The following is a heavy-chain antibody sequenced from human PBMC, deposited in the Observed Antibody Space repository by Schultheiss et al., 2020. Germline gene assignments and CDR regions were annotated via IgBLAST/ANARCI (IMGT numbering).Heavy chain of an antibody. V-gene: IGHV3-30*18. CDR1: GFTFSSYG. D-gene: IGHD3-3*01. Sequence: GESLKISCAASGFTFSSYGMHWVRQAPGKGLEWVAVISYDGSNKYYADSVKGRFTISRDNSKNTLYLQMNSLRAEDTAVYYCAKERELRFLEWLLRYWGQGTLVTVSS. J-gene: IGHJ4*02. CDR3: AKERELRFLEWLLRY. CDR2: ISYDGSNK.